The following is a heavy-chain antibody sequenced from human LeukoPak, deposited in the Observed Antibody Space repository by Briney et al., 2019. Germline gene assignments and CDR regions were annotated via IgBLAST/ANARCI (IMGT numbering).Heavy chain of an antibody. CDR1: GGSISSGGYS. CDR2: IYHSGST. CDR3: ARARGDPVYDSSGYYYFDY. Sequence: SETLSLTCAVSGGSISSGGYSWSWIRQPPGKGLEWIVYIYHSGSTYYNPSLKSRVTISVDRSKNQFSLKLSSVTAADTAVYYCARARGDPVYDSSGYYYFDYWGQGTLVTVSS. D-gene: IGHD3-22*01. J-gene: IGHJ4*02. V-gene: IGHV4-30-2*01.